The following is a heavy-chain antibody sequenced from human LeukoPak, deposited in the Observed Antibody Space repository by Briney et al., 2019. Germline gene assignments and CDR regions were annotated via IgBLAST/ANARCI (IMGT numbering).Heavy chain of an antibody. CDR3: ARTVGATVWFDP. CDR2: IDPSDSYT. V-gene: IGHV5-10-1*01. CDR1: GYNFTSYW. J-gene: IGHJ5*02. Sequence: GGSLQISCKGSGYNFTSYWISWVRPLPGKGLEWMGRIDPSDSYTNYSPSFQGHVTISADKSISTAYLQWSSLKASDTAMYYCARTVGATVWFDPWGQGTLVTVSS. D-gene: IGHD1-26*01.